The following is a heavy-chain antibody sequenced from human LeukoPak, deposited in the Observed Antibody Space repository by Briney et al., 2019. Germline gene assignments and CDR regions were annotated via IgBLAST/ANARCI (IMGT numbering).Heavy chain of an antibody. CDR1: GYTFTNYG. J-gene: IGHJ4*02. CDR3: ARGAYCGGDCYQRSLDY. CDR2: ISAYNGNT. V-gene: IGHV1-18*01. Sequence: VASVKVSCKASGYTFTNYGISWVRQAPGQGLEWMGWISAYNGNTNYAQKLQDRVTMTTDTSTSTANMEVRSLRSDDTAVYYCARGAYCGGDCYQRSLDYWGQGALVTVSS. D-gene: IGHD2-21*02.